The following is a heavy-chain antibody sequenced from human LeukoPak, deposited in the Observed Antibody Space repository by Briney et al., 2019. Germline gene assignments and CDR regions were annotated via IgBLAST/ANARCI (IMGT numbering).Heavy chain of an antibody. Sequence: GGSLRLSCAASGFTFSSYGMPWVRQAPGKGLEWVAFIRYDGSNKYYADSVKGRFTISRDNSKNTLYLQMNSLRAEDAAVYYCAKGRELLKATPYYFDYWGQGTLVTVSS. V-gene: IGHV3-30*02. D-gene: IGHD1-26*01. CDR2: IRYDGSNK. CDR3: AKGRELLKATPYYFDY. J-gene: IGHJ4*02. CDR1: GFTFSSYG.